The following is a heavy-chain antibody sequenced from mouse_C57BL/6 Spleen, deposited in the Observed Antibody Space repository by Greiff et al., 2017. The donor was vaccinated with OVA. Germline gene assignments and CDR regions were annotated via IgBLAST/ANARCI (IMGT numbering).Heavy chain of an antibody. CDR1: GYTFTSYW. V-gene: IGHV1-64*01. J-gene: IGHJ2*01. CDR3: ARGGYYYGSSYDY. CDR2: IHPNSGST. Sequence: VKLVESGAELVKPGASVKLSCKASGYTFTSYWMHWVKQRPGQGLEWIGMIHPNSGSTNYNEKFKSKATLTVDKSSSTAYMQLSSLTSEDSAVYYCARGGYYYGSSYDYWGQGTTLTVSS. D-gene: IGHD1-1*01.